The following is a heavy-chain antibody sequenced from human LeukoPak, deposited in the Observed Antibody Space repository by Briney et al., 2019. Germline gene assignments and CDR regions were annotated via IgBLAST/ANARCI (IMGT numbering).Heavy chain of an antibody. Sequence: SETLSLTCTVSGGSISSYYWSWIRQPPGKGLEWIGEINHSGSTNYNPSLKSRVTISVDTSKNQFSLKLSSVTAADTAVYYCARGPYSSSWQTEYYFDYWGQGTLVTVSS. J-gene: IGHJ4*02. V-gene: IGHV4-34*01. CDR2: INHSGST. CDR3: ARGPYSSSWQTEYYFDY. CDR1: GGSISSYY. D-gene: IGHD6-13*01.